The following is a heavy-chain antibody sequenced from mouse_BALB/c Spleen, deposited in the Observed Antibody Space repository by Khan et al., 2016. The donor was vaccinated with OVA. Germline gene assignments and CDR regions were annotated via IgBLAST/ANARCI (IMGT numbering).Heavy chain of an antibody. CDR1: GFTFSSFV. J-gene: IGHJ3*01. CDR2: ISSAATYT. Sequence: EVELVESGGGLVEPGGSLKLSCAASGFTFSSFVMSWVRQTPEKRLEWVATISSAATYTYYPDSIQGRFTISRDNAKNTLYLHMNRLRSDDTAIYYCTNGYYGWFAYWGLGTLVTVST. V-gene: IGHV5-9-1*01. D-gene: IGHD1-1*02. CDR3: TNGYYGWFAY.